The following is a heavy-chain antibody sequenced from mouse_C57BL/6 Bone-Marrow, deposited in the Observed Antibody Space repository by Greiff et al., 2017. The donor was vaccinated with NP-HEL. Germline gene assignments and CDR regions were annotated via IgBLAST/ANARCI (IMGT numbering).Heavy chain of an antibody. J-gene: IGHJ1*03. Sequence: QVQLQQPGAELVKPGASVKMSCKASGYTFTSYWITWVKQRPGQGLEWIGDIYPGSGSTHYNEKFKSKATLTVDTSSSTAYMQLSSLTSEDSAVYYCARHDYDGEDWYFDVWGTGTTVTVSS. CDR1: GYTFTSYW. D-gene: IGHD2-4*01. CDR2: IYPGSGST. CDR3: ARHDYDGEDWYFDV. V-gene: IGHV1-55*01.